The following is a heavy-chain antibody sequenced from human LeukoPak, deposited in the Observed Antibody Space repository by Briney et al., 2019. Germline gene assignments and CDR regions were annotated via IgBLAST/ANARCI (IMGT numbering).Heavy chain of an antibody. CDR2: IYYSGST. V-gene: IGHV4-30-4*08. CDR3: ARVGYCSSTSCYTEYYFDY. D-gene: IGHD2-2*02. Sequence: SETLSLTCTVSGGSISSGDYYWSWIRQPPGKGLEWIGCIYYSGSTYYNPSLKSRVTISVDTSKNQFSLKLSSVTAADTAVYYCARVGYCSSTSCYTEYYFDYWGQGTLVTVSS. J-gene: IGHJ4*02. CDR1: GGSISSGDYY.